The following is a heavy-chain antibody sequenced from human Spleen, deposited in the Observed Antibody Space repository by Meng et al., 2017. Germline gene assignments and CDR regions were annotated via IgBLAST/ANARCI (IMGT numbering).Heavy chain of an antibody. Sequence: GESLKISCTASGFTFGDYAMSWFRQAPGEGLEWVGFIRSKAYGGTTEYAASVKGRFTISRDDSKSIAYLQMTSLRPEDTAVYYCARDSGASSGWNWFDPWGQGTLVTVSS. CDR1: GFTFGDYA. J-gene: IGHJ5*02. V-gene: IGHV3-49*03. CDR2: IRSKAYGGTT. D-gene: IGHD6-19*01. CDR3: ARDSGASSGWNWFDP.